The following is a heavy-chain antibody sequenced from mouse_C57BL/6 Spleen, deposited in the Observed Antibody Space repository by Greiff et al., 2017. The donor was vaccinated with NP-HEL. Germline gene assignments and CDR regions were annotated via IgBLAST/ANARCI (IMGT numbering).Heavy chain of an antibody. J-gene: IGHJ2*01. D-gene: IGHD2-3*01. Sequence: EVPLQQSGPELVKPGASVKISCKASGYTFTDYYMNWVKQSHGKSLEWIGDINPNNGGTSYNQKVKGKATLTVDKSSSTAYMALLSLTSEDSAVYYCARYERWFHYDYWGQGTTRTVSS. CDR3: ARYERWFHYDY. CDR2: INPNNGGT. V-gene: IGHV1-26*01. CDR1: GYTFTDYY.